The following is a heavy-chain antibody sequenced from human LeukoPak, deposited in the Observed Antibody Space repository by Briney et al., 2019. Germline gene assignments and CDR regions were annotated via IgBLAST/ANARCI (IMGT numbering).Heavy chain of an antibody. CDR2: ISYDGSYK. D-gene: IGHD6-19*01. Sequence: GGSLRLSCVASGFTFSSNGMHWVRQAPGKGLEWVAVISYDGSYKYYADSVKGRSTISRGNSKNTLYLQMNSLRAEDTAVYYCAKDPRKAVAGTNYYYYYMDVWGKGTTVTVSS. CDR3: AKDPRKAVAGTNYYYYYMDV. J-gene: IGHJ6*03. CDR1: GFTFSSNG. V-gene: IGHV3-30*18.